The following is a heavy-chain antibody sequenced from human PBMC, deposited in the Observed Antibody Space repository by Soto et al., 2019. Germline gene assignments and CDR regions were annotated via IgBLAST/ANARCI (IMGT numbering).Heavy chain of an antibody. J-gene: IGHJ3*02. CDR1: GGSISSGGYY. D-gene: IGHD3-3*01. CDR3: ARDPGRRPDYDFWSGSSGAFDI. Sequence: SETLSLTCTVSGGSISSGGYYWSWIRQHPGKGLEWIGYIYYSGSTYYNPSLKSRVTISVDTPKNQFSLKLSSVTAADTAVYYCARDPGRRPDYDFWSGSSGAFDIWGQGTMVTVSS. V-gene: IGHV4-31*03. CDR2: IYYSGST.